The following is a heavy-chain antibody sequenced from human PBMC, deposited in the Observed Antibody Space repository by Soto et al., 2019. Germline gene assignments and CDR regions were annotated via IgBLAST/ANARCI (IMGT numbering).Heavy chain of an antibody. D-gene: IGHD2-15*01. Sequence: QVQLVESGGGVVQPGRSLRLSCAASGFIFRSYGMHWVRQAPGKGLEWVAAIAYDGADTYYLDSVKGRFTISRGNSKDTLHLQMNSLRVEDTAVYYCAKGGGYCSIGSCRTDYWGQGTLVTVSS. CDR2: IAYDGADT. CDR1: GFIFRSYG. J-gene: IGHJ4*02. V-gene: IGHV3-30*18. CDR3: AKGGGYCSIGSCRTDY.